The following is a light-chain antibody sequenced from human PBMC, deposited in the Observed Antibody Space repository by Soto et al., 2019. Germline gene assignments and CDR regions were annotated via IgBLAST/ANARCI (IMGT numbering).Light chain of an antibody. CDR2: SNN. CDR3: AAWDDSLNGYV. CDR1: SSNIGSST. Sequence: QSVLTQPPSASGTPGQRVTISCSGSSSNIGSSTVNWYQQLPGTAPKLLLYSNNQRPSGVPDRFSGSKSGTSASLAISGLQSDDEADYYCAAWDDSLNGYVFGTGTKVTVL. J-gene: IGLJ1*01. V-gene: IGLV1-44*01.